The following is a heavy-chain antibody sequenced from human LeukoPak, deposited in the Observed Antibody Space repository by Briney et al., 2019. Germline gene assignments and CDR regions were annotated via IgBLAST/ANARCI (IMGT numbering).Heavy chain of an antibody. CDR1: GFNFSSYA. V-gene: IGHV3-30*18. D-gene: IGHD2-21*02. J-gene: IGHJ4*02. CDR2: ISYDGSNK. CDR3: AKGGGGDCCLFDY. Sequence: GGSLRLSCAASGFNFSSYAMSWVRQAPGKGLEWVAVISYDGSNKYYADSVKGRFTISRDNSKNTLYLQMNSLRAEDTAVYYCAKGGGGDCCLFDYWGQGTLVTVSS.